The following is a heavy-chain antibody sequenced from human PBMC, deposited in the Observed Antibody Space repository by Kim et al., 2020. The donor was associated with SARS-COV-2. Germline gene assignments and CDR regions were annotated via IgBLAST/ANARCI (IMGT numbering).Heavy chain of an antibody. CDR2: IWYDGSNK. CDR1: GFTFSSYG. V-gene: IGHV3-33*08. D-gene: IGHD6-13*01. CDR3: ARDGAPFIAAASDYFDY. J-gene: IGHJ4*02. Sequence: GGSLRLSCAASGFTFSSYGMHWVRQAPGKGLEWVAVIWYDGSNKYYADSVKGRFTISRDNSKNTLYLQMNSLRAEDTAVYYCARDGAPFIAAASDYFDYWGQGTLVTVSS.